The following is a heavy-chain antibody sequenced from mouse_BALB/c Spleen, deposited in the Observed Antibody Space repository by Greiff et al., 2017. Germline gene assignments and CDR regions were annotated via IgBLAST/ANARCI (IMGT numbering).Heavy chain of an antibody. Sequence: QVQLKESGPGLVAPSQSLSITCTVSGFSLTSYGVHWVRQPPGKGLEWLGMIWGGGSTDYNSALKSRLSISKDNSKSQVFLKMNSLQTDDTAMYYCARNEGTMITTFAYWGQGTLVTVSA. J-gene: IGHJ3*01. D-gene: IGHD2-4*01. V-gene: IGHV2-6-4*01. CDR2: IWGGGST. CDR1: GFSLTSYG. CDR3: ARNEGTMITTFAY.